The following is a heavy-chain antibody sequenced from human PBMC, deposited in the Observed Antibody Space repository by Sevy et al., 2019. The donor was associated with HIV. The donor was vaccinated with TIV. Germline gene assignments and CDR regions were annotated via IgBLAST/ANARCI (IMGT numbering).Heavy chain of an antibody. CDR2: MFYRGST. CDR1: GDSVSSDNYY. J-gene: IGHJ4*02. CDR3: ARLSAVSRSYNFDY. V-gene: IGHV4-61*01. D-gene: IGHD4-4*01. Sequence: SETLSLTCTVSGDSVSSDNYYWSWIRQPPGKGLEWIGHMFYRGSTNYNPSRKSRVTISVDTSRNQFSLRLNSVTAADTTVYYCARLSAVSRSYNFDYWGQGTLVTVSS.